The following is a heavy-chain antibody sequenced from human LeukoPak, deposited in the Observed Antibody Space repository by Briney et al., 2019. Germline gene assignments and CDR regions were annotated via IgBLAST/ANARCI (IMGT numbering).Heavy chain of an antibody. V-gene: IGHV3-30*02. Sequence: TGGSLRLSCAASGFTFSSYGMHWVRQAPGKGLEWVAFIRYDGSNKYYADSVKGRFTISRDNSKNTLYLQMNSLRAEDTAVYYCAKVSSAGDHWFDPWGQGTLVTVSS. CDR3: AKVSSAGDHWFDP. CDR1: GFTFSSYG. D-gene: IGHD7-27*01. J-gene: IGHJ5*02. CDR2: IRYDGSNK.